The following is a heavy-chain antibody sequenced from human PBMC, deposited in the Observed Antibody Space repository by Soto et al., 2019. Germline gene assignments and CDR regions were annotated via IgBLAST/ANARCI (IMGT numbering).Heavy chain of an antibody. CDR3: AKNRGRVTTSWHFDY. Sequence: GESLKISCEGSGYSVTSYWFGWVRQMPGQGLEWMGIIYPGDSDTRYSPSFQGQVSISADKSTSTAYLQWGSLKASDTAMYYCAKNRGRVTTSWHFDYWGQGTLVTVSS. CDR1: GYSVTSYW. V-gene: IGHV5-51*01. J-gene: IGHJ4*02. CDR2: IYPGDSDT. D-gene: IGHD4-17*01.